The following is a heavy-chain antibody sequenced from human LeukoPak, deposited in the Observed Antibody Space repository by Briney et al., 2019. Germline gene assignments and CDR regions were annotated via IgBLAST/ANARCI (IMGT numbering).Heavy chain of an antibody. CDR2: IGSGGDT. V-gene: IGHV3-13*04. J-gene: IGHJ6*02. CDR1: GFTFSSYD. Sequence: PGGSLRLSCAASGFTFSSYDMHWVRQTPGNGLEWVSAIGSGGDTYYPGSVKGRFTISREDAMNSVYLEMNSLRAGDTAVYYCARGHCSSATRWPTGHDYYYGMDVWGQGTTVTVSS. D-gene: IGHD2-2*01. CDR3: ARGHCSSATRWPTGHDYYYGMDV.